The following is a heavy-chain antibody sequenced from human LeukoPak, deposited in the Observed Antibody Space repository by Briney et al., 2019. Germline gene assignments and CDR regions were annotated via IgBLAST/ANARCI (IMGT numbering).Heavy chain of an antibody. CDR2: INSDGSST. CDR1: GFTFSSYW. D-gene: IGHD1-26*01. J-gene: IGHJ6*03. V-gene: IGHV3-74*01. CDR3: TRGSYYYGYYYYYMDV. Sequence: GGSLRLSCAASGFTFSSYWMHWVRHAPGKGLVWVSRINSDGSSTSYADSVKGRFTISRDNAKNTLYLQMNSLRAEDTAVYYCTRGSYYYGYYYYYMDVWGKGTTVTVSS.